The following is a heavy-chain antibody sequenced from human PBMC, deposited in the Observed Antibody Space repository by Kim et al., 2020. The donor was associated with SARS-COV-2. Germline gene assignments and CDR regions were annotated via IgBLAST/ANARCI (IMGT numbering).Heavy chain of an antibody. Sequence: ASVKVSCKASGYTFTGYYMHWVRQAPGQGLEWMGRINPNSGGTNYAQKFQGRVTMTRDTSISTAYMELSRLRSDDTAVYYCASIWGYYDILTGYPNTTHDYWCQGTLVTVSS. CDR1: GYTFTGYY. J-gene: IGHJ4*02. CDR2: INPNSGGT. CDR3: ASIWGYYDILTGYPNTTHDY. V-gene: IGHV1-2*06. D-gene: IGHD3-9*01.